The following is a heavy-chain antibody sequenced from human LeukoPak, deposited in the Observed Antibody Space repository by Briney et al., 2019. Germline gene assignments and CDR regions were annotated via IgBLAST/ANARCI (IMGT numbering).Heavy chain of an antibody. V-gene: IGHV4-59*01. CDR2: IYYSGST. CDR1: GGSISSYY. CDR3: ARAPGYYYYYYMDA. Sequence: PSETLSLTCTVSGGSISSYYWSWIRQPPGKGLEWIGYIYYSGSTNYNPSLKSRVTISVDTSKNQFSLKLSSVTAADTAVYYRARAPGYYYYYYMDAWGKGTTVTVSS. J-gene: IGHJ6*03.